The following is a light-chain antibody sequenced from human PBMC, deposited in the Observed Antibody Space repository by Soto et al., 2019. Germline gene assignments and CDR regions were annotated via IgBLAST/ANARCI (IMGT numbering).Light chain of an antibody. CDR3: SSYTSSSTPV. CDR1: SSDVGGYNY. V-gene: IGLV2-14*01. Sequence: QSALTQPASVSGSPGQSITISCTGTSSDVGGYNYVSWYQQHPGKAPKLMIYEVSNRPSGVSNRFSGSKSGNTASLTISGLPAEDEADYYCSSYTSSSTPVLGGGTKLTVL. CDR2: EVS. J-gene: IGLJ3*02.